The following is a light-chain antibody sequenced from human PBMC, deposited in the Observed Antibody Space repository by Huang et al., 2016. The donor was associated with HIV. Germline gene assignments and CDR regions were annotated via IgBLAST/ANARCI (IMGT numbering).Light chain of an antibody. V-gene: IGKV3-20*01. Sequence: EIVLTQSPGTLSLSPGERDTLSCRASQRVINNLLAWYQQRTGQAPRLRIDGASNRATGIPDRFSGSGSGTDFTLTISSLEPEDFAVYYCQQFGSSPPVTFGQGTRLEIK. CDR1: QRVINNL. J-gene: IGKJ5*01. CDR2: GAS. CDR3: QQFGSSPPVT.